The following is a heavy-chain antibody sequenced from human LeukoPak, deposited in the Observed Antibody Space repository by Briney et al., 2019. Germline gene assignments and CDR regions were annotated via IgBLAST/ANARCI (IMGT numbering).Heavy chain of an antibody. J-gene: IGHJ4*02. D-gene: IGHD4-17*01. V-gene: IGHV1-18*01. CDR2: ISAYNGNI. CDR1: GYTFTSYG. Sequence: GASVKVSCKASGYTFTSYGSSWGRHAPRQGLEWRGGISAYNGNINSAQKLQARVTMTTDTSTSTAYMELRSLRSDDTAVYYCARTPKASYYGDISGLPCLDYWGQGTLVTVSP. CDR3: ARTPKASYYGDISGLPCLDY.